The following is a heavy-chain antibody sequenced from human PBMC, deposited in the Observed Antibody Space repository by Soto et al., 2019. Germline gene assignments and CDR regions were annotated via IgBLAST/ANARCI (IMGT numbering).Heavy chain of an antibody. V-gene: IGHV4-59*01. J-gene: IGHJ4*02. CDR3: ARQNLMDFGVVFDY. CDR1: GGSSSSYY. Sequence: SETLSLTCTVSGGSSSSYYWSWIRQPPGKGLEWIGYIYYSGSTNYNPSLKSRVTISVDTSKNQFSLKLSSVTAADTAVYYCARQNLMDFGVVFDYWGQGTLVTVSS. CDR2: IYYSGST. D-gene: IGHD3-3*01.